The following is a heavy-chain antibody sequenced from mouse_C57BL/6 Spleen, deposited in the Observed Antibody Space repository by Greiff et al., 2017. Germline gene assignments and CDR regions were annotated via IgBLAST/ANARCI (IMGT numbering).Heavy chain of an antibody. J-gene: IGHJ4*01. CDR1: GYTFTSYW. V-gene: IGHV1-50*01. CDR2: IDPSDSYT. D-gene: IGHD2-2*01. CDR3: ARRGDGYGGGAMDY. Sequence: QVQLQQPGAELVKPGASVKLSCKASGYTFTSYWMQWVKQRPGQGLEWIGEIDPSDSYTIYNQKFKGKATLTADTSSSTAYRQRSSLTSEDTAVYYWARRGDGYGGGAMDYWGQGTSVTVSS.